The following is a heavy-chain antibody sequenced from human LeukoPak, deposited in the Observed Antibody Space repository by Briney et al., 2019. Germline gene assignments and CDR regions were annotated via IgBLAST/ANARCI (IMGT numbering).Heavy chain of an antibody. CDR3: AKDIAAAGRSFDY. V-gene: IGHV3-21*04. J-gene: IGHJ4*02. D-gene: IGHD6-13*01. CDR1: GFTFSSYS. Sequence: GGSLRLSCAASGFTFSSYSINWVRQAPGKGLEWVSSISSSINYIYYADSVKGRFTISRDNSKNTLYLQMNSLRAEDTAVYYCAKDIAAAGRSFDYWGQGTLVTVSS. CDR2: ISSSINYI.